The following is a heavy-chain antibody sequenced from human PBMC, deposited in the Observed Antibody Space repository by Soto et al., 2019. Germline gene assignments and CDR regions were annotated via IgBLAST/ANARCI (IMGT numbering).Heavy chain of an antibody. V-gene: IGHV3-9*01. CDR1: GFTFDDYA. Sequence: EVQLVESGGGLVQPGRSLRLSFAASGFTFDDYAMHWVRQAPGKGLEWVAGISWNSGSIGYADSVKGRFTISRDNAKNSLYLQMNSLRAEDTALYYCAKESAMVTHIDYWGQGTLVTVSS. J-gene: IGHJ4*02. D-gene: IGHD5-18*01. CDR2: ISWNSGSI. CDR3: AKESAMVTHIDY.